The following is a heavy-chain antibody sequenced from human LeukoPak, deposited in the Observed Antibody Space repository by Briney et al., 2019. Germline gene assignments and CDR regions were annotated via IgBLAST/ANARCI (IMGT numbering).Heavy chain of an antibody. Sequence: SETLSLTCTVSGGSISTYYWSWIRQPPGKGLEWIGYISDSGSTKYNPSLKSRVSISVDTSKSHFSLKLDSVTAADTAVYYCARFGSGWWYNDYWGQGTLVTVSS. CDR1: GGSISTYY. D-gene: IGHD6-19*01. J-gene: IGHJ4*02. V-gene: IGHV4-59*01. CDR2: ISDSGST. CDR3: ARFGSGWWYNDY.